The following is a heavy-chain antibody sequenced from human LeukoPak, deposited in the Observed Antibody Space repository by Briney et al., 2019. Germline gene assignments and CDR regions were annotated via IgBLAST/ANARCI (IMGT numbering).Heavy chain of an antibody. CDR1: GFTFSSYW. J-gene: IGHJ6*02. D-gene: IGHD3-22*01. CDR2: ISSDGSST. Sequence: GGSLRLSCAASGFTFSSYWMHWVRQAPGKGLVWVSRISSDGSSTSYADSVKGRFTISRDNAKNTLYLQMNSLRAEDTAVYYCASPHPDYYDSSGYYRPYYYYGMDVWGQGTTVTVSS. CDR3: ASPHPDYYDSSGYYRPYYYYGMDV. V-gene: IGHV3-74*01.